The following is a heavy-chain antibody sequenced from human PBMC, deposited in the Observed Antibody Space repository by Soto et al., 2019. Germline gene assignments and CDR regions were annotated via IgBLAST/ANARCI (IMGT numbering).Heavy chain of an antibody. V-gene: IGHV3-30*18. CDR3: AKVPTTPLYFDY. J-gene: IGHJ4*02. Sequence: EGSLRLSCAASGFTFSSYGMHWVLQAPGKGLEWVAVISYDGSNKYYADSVKGRFTISRDNSKNTLYLQMNSLRAEDTAVYYCAKVPTTPLYFDYWGQGTLVTVSS. CDR1: GFTFSSYG. CDR2: ISYDGSNK.